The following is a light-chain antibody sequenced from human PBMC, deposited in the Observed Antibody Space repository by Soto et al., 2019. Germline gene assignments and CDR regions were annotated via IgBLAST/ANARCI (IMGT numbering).Light chain of an antibody. CDR2: AAS. J-gene: IGKJ1*01. CDR3: QQYGSSPTWT. Sequence: DIQMTQSPSSLSASVGDRVTITCRASQGISNYLAWYQQKPGKVPKLLIYAASILQSGVPSRFSGGGSGTDFTLTISSLQPEDVATYYCQQYGSSPTWTFGQGTKVDIK. CDR1: QGISNY. V-gene: IGKV1-27*01.